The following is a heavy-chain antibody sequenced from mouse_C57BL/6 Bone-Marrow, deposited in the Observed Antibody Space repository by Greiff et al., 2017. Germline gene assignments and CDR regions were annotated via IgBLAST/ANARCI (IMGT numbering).Heavy chain of an antibody. CDR2: IDPSDSYT. V-gene: IGHV1-69*01. Sequence: QVQLQQPGAELVMPGASVKLSCKASGYTFTSYWMHWVKQRPGQGLEWIGEIDPSDSYTNYNQKFKGKSTLTVDKSSSTAYMQLSSLTSGDSAVDYCASSYSYYFGYWGQGTTLTVSS. D-gene: IGHD2-10*01. J-gene: IGHJ2*01. CDR1: GYTFTSYW. CDR3: ASSYSYYFGY.